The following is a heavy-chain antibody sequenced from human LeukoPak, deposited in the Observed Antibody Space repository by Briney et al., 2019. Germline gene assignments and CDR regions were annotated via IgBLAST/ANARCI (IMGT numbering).Heavy chain of an antibody. J-gene: IGHJ4*02. CDR3: ARDLIVGGTAILGY. CDR2: IRYDGSNK. CDR1: GFTFSSYG. V-gene: IGHV3-30*02. D-gene: IGHD1-26*01. Sequence: GGSLRLSCAASGFTFSSYGMHWVRQAPGKGLEWVAFIRYDGSNKYYADSVKGRFTISRDNSKNTLYLHMNSLRAEDTAVYYCARDLIVGGTAILGYWGQGTLVTVSS.